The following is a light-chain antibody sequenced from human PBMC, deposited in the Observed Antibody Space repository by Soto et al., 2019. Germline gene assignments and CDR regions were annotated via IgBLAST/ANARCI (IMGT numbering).Light chain of an antibody. Sequence: DVQMTQSPASLSASVGDRVTIACRAGQPIAVYLNWYQQKPGEAPKVLIFRASSPRSGVPSRFTGSGYGTDFALTINDLQPEDFATYYCQQTHAVALSVGGGTRL. J-gene: IGKJ5*01. CDR3: QQTHAVALS. CDR2: RAS. CDR1: QPIAVY. V-gene: IGKV1-39*01.